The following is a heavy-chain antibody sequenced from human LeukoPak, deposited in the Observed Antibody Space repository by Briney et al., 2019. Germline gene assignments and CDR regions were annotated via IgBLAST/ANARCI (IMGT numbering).Heavy chain of an antibody. V-gene: IGHV3-30*18. D-gene: IGHD3-3*01. CDR1: GFTFNNFW. Sequence: GGSLRLSCVASGFTFNNFWMTWVRQAPGKGLEWVAVISYDGSNKYYADSVKGRFTISRDNSKNTLYLQMNSLRAEDTAVYYCAKLSSAGSYDFWSGFNYYYYGMDVWGQGTTVTVSS. CDR3: AKLSSAGSYDFWSGFNYYYYGMDV. CDR2: ISYDGSNK. J-gene: IGHJ6*02.